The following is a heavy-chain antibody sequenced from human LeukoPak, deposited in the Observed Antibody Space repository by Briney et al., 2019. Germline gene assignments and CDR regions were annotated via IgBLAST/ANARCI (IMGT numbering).Heavy chain of an antibody. V-gene: IGHV3-23*01. J-gene: IGHJ4*02. Sequence: GGSLRLSCAASGFTFDNYAMSWVRQAPGKGLEWISAITHNGDDSYHADSVKGRFTISRDNSKNTLNLQMNSLRVEDSAVYYCAKGSRASRAYYFDFWGQGTLVTVSS. D-gene: IGHD1-26*01. CDR2: ITHNGDDS. CDR3: AKGSRASRAYYFDF. CDR1: GFTFDNYA.